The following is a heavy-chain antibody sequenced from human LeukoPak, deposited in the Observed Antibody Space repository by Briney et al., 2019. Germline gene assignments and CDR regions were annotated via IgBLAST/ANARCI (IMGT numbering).Heavy chain of an antibody. CDR1: GYTFTGYY. Sequence: ASVKVSCTASGYTFTGYYMHWVRQAPGQGLEWMGWINPNSGGTNYAQKFQGRVTMTRDTSISTAYMELSRLRSDDTAVYYCARDLSTAKYYDFWSGYYGVDYWGQGTLVTVSS. CDR3: ARDLSTAKYYDFWSGYYGVDY. CDR2: INPNSGGT. V-gene: IGHV1-2*02. J-gene: IGHJ4*02. D-gene: IGHD3-3*01.